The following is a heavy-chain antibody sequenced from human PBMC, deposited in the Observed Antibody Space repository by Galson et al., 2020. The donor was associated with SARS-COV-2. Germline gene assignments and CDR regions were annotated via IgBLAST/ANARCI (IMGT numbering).Heavy chain of an antibody. V-gene: IGHV5-51*01. CDR2: VFPSDSET. D-gene: IGHD2-8*01. CDR3: ARHTADCANGICYADFYHGLDG. J-gene: IGHJ6*02. CDR1: GYRFTSYW. Sequence: GESLKISCQASGYRFTSYWIGWVRQMPGKGLEWMGIVFPSDSETRYSPSFQGQVTISADKSKSVAYLQWSSLKASDSAMYYCARHTADCANGICYADFYHGLDGWGQGTAVIVS.